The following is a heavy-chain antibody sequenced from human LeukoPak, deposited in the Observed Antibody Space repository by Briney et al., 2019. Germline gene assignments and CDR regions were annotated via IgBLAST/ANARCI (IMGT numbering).Heavy chain of an antibody. CDR3: ARQGITIFGVVNPIDY. J-gene: IGHJ4*02. CDR1: GYTFTSYW. V-gene: IGHV5-51*01. CDR2: IYPGDSDT. D-gene: IGHD3-3*01. Sequence: GESLKISCKGSGYTFTSYWIGWVRQMPGKGLEWTGIIYPGDSDTRYSPSFQGQVTISADKSISTAYLQWSSLKASDTAMYYCARQGITIFGVVNPIDYWGQGTLVTVSS.